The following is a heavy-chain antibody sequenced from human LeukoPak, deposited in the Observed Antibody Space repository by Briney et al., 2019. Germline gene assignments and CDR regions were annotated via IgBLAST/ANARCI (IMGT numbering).Heavy chain of an antibody. CDR2: INPNSGGT. D-gene: IGHD2-15*01. CDR3: ARDKKDIVVVVAATFDY. V-gene: IGHV1-2*02. CDR1: GYTFTGYY. J-gene: IGHJ4*02. Sequence: GASVKVSCKASGYTFTGYYMHWVRQAPGQGLEWMGWINPNSGGTNYAQKFQGRVTMTRDTSISTAYMELSRLRSDDTAVYYCARDKKDIVVVVAATFDYWGQGTLVTVSS.